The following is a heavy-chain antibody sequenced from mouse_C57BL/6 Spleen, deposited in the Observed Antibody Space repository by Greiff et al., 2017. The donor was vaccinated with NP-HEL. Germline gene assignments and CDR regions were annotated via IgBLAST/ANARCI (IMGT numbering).Heavy chain of an antibody. D-gene: IGHD4-1*01. CDR2: IDPSDSEP. J-gene: IGHJ4*01. Sequence: VQLQQPGAELVRPGSSVKLSCKASGYTFTSYWMHWVKQRPIQGLEWIGNIDPSDSEPHYNQKFKDKATLTVDKSSSTAYMQLSSLTSEDSAVYYCARCGGTGTNYYAMDYWGQGTSVTVSS. CDR1: GYTFTSYW. V-gene: IGHV1-52*01. CDR3: ARCGGTGTNYYAMDY.